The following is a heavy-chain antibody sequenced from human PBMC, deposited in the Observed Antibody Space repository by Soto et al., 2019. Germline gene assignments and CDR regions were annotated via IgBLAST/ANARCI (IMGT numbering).Heavy chain of an antibody. CDR3: ARIKRDGYNFVDY. CDR1: GAFIRSSDYY. D-gene: IGHD5-12*01. CDR2: IYYGGST. V-gene: IGHV4-39*01. J-gene: IGHJ4*02. Sequence: PSETLSLTCTVSGAFIRSSDYYWGWIRQPPGKGLEWIGTIYYGGSTYYNPSLKSRVTISVDTSKNQSSLMLSSMTAADTAMYYCARIKRDGYNFVDYWGQGTLVTVSS.